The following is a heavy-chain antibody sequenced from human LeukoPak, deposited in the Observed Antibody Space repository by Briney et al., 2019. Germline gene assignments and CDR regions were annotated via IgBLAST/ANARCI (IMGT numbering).Heavy chain of an antibody. CDR3: ARAAGPLAAPDF. CDR2: ISYSGANS. V-gene: IGHV3-23*01. J-gene: IGHJ4*02. Sequence: PGGSLRLSCAASGFTFSGSAMSWVRQAPGEGLEWVSLISYSGANSYYTDSVRGRFTISRDNSKDTLFLQMNSLRAEDTAIYYCARAAGPLAAPDFWGQGTPVTVSS. D-gene: IGHD6-13*01. CDR1: GFTFSGSA.